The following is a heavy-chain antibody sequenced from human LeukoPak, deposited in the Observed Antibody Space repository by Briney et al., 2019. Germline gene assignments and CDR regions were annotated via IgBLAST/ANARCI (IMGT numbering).Heavy chain of an antibody. J-gene: IGHJ6*02. CDR2: ISSSSSYI. V-gene: IGHV3-21*01. CDR1: GFTFNSYN. Sequence: GGSLRLSCAASGFTFNSYNMNWVRQAPGKGLEWVSSISSSSSYIYYADSVKGRFTISRDNAKNSLYLQMNSLRAEDTAVYYCARDLSPLYYYYGMDVWGQGTTVTVSS. CDR3: ARDLSPLYYYYGMDV.